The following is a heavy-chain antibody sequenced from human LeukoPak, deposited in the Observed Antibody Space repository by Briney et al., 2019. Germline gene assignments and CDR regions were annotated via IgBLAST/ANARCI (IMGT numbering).Heavy chain of an antibody. J-gene: IGHJ4*02. V-gene: IGHV3-64D*06. CDR3: VKGRVVPAAPLDY. D-gene: IGHD2-2*01. CDR1: GFTFSSYA. CDR2: ISSNGGST. Sequence: PGGSLRLSCSASGFTFSSYAMHWVRQAPGKGLEYVSAISSNGGSTYYADSVKGRFTISRDNSKDTLYLQMSSLRAEDTAVYYCVKGRVVPAAPLDYWGQGTWSPSPQ.